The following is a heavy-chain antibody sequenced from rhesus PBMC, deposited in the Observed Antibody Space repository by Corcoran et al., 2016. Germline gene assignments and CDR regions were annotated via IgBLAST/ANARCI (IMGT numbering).Heavy chain of an antibody. CDR2: IRSGGST. D-gene: IGHD3-34*01. CDR3: AREPYWGDTNSLDV. J-gene: IGHJ5-2*02. CDR1: GGSVSGYW. Sequence: QVQLQQWGEGLVKPSETLSLTCAVYGGSVSGYWWGWLRQPPGKGLEWIGRIRSGGSTNYNPSLKSRVTISIDTSKNQFSLKLSSVTAADTAVYYCAREPYWGDTNSLDVWGRGVLVTVSS. V-gene: IGHV4-160*01.